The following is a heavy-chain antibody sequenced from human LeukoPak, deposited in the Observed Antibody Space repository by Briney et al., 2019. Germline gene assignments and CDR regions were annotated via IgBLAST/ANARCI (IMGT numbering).Heavy chain of an antibody. J-gene: IGHJ4*02. CDR1: GFTFSNCW. CDR2: IKQDGSAT. CDR3: ASYAASGTAGSDY. D-gene: IGHD6-13*01. V-gene: IGHV3-7*01. Sequence: GGSPRLSCAASGFTFSNCWMTWVRQAPGKGLEWVANIKQDGSATYYVDSVRGRFAISRDNAKNSLYLQMNSLRAEDTAVYYCASYAASGTAGSDYWGQGTLVTVSS.